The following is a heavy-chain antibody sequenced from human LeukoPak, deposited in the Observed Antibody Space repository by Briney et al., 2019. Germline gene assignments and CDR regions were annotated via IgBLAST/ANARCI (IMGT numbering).Heavy chain of an antibody. J-gene: IGHJ4*02. CDR2: IRSTGNYI. V-gene: IGHV3-21*01. CDR3: ARGGGYCSSTSCYYFDS. CDR1: GFTFSSYS. Sequence: GGSLRLSCEASGFTFSSYSMNWVRQAPRKGLEWVSSIRSTGNYIYYADSVKARFTVSRDNAKKTLYLQMNSLRAEDTAVYYCARGGGYCSSTSCYYFDSWGQGTLVTVSS. D-gene: IGHD2-2*01.